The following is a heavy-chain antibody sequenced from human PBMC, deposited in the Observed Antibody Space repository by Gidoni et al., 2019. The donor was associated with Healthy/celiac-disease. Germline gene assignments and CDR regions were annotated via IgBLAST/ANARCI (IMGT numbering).Heavy chain of an antibody. D-gene: IGHD2-2*01. CDR2: ISSSSSYI. Sequence: EVQLVESGGGLVKPGGSLRLSCAASGFTFIRYSINWFRQAPGKGLEWVSSISSSSSYIYYADSVKGRFTISRDNAKNSLYLQMNSLRAEDTAVYYCARDLPPRGVYCSSTSCSDAFDIWGQGTMVTVSS. CDR3: ARDLPPRGVYCSSTSCSDAFDI. J-gene: IGHJ3*02. V-gene: IGHV3-21*01. CDR1: GFTFIRYS.